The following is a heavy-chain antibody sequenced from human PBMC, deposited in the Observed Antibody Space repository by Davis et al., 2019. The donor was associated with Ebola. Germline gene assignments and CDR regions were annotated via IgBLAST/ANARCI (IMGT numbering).Heavy chain of an antibody. CDR2: VSADNHDR. CDR1: GYNFTTYG. CDR3: ARARGRWDVGGYLLGH. D-gene: IGHD1-26*01. V-gene: IGHV1-18*01. Sequence: ASVTVSCKASGYNFTTYGFAWVRQAPGQGLEWMGWVSADNHDRKYAEKFQGRVTMTTESSTSTAYMELRGLTYGDTAVYFCARARGRWDVGGYLLGHWGQGTLVTVSS. J-gene: IGHJ4*02.